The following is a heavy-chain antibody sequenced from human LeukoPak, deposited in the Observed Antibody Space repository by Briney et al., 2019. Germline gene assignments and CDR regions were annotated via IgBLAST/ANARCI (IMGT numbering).Heavy chain of an antibody. CDR3: ARERWHCRVNCYSVYYYALDV. D-gene: IGHD2-15*01. CDR2: INPGNGDT. CDR1: GYTFTNYA. J-gene: IGHJ6*02. Sequence: SVKVSCKGSGYTFTNYAVHWVRQAPGQRLEWLGWINPGNGDTKYSQNFQGRVTVTSGTSAATAYVELNSLTSEDTAVYYCARERWHCRVNCYSVYYYALDVWGQGTTVTVSS. V-gene: IGHV1-3*01.